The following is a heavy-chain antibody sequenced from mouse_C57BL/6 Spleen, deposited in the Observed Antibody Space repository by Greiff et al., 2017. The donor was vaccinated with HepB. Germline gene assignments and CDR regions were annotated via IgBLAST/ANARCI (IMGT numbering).Heavy chain of an antibody. CDR1: GFTFRSYA. CDR3: ARDNSYYCYFDV. CDR2: ISDGGSYT. J-gene: IGHJ1*03. V-gene: IGHV5-4*01. Sequence: EVKLVESGGGLVKPGGSLKLSCAASGFTFRSYAMSWVRQNPEKRLEWVATISDGGSYTYDPDNVKGRFTISRDNAKNNLYLQMSHLKSEDTAMYYCARDNSYYCYFDVWGTGTTVTVSS. D-gene: IGHD2-12*01.